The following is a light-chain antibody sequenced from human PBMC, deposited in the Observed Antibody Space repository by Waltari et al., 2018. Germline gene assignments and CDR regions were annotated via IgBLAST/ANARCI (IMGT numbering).Light chain of an antibody. CDR1: QSVLYNSNDKNY. J-gene: IGKJ1*01. CDR2: WAS. Sequence: DIVMTQSPEFLAVSLGERATINCKSSQSVLYNSNDKNYLAWYQQKPGQPPKRLIYWASTRQSGVPDRFSGSWSGTDFTLTINSLQAEDVAVYYCQQYYSRRTFGRGTRVEIK. V-gene: IGKV4-1*01. CDR3: QQYYSRRT.